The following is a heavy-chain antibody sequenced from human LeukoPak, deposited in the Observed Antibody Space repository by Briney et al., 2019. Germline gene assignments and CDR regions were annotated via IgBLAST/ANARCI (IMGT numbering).Heavy chain of an antibody. CDR3: ARQRLNDYNYFDY. V-gene: IGHV5-51*01. CDR1: GYSFTMYW. CDR2: IYPGDSDT. J-gene: IGHJ4*02. Sequence: GESLKISCKGSGYSFTMYWIGWVRQMPGKGLEWMGVIYPGDSDTRYSPSFQGQVTISADRSISTAYLQWSSLKASDTAMYYCARQRLNDYNYFDYWGQGTLVTVSS. D-gene: IGHD5-24*01.